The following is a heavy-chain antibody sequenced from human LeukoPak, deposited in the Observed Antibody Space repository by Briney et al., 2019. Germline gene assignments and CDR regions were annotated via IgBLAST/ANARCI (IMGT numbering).Heavy chain of an antibody. CDR1: GFNVSSNY. Sequence: GGSLRLSCAVSGFNVSSNYLNWVRQAPGKGPEWGSVIYIGGSTYYADSGKGRFTISRDNSKNRLSLQLNSLRAEDTAVYHCARVDSRTAQFDYWGQGTLVTVSS. V-gene: IGHV3-66*01. J-gene: IGHJ4*02. CDR3: ARVDSRTAQFDY. D-gene: IGHD6-13*01. CDR2: IYIGGST.